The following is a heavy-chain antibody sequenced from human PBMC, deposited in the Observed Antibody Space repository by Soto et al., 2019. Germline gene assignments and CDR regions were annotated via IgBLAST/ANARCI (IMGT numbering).Heavy chain of an antibody. J-gene: IGHJ5*02. V-gene: IGHV4-34*01. Sequence: PSETLSLTCAVYGGSFSGYYWSWIRQPPGKGLEWIGEINHSGSTNYNPSLKSRVTISVDTSKKQVSLKLSSVTAADTAVYHCARGARREQPLVSNWNWFDPWGQGTLVTVSS. CDR3: ARGARREQPLVSNWNWFDP. CDR1: GGSFSGYY. D-gene: IGHD6-13*01. CDR2: INHSGST.